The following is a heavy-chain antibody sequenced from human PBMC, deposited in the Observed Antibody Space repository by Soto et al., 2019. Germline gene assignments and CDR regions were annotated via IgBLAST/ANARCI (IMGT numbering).Heavy chain of an antibody. V-gene: IGHV1-18*01. CDR3: ARGGTPIDY. CDR2: ISAYNGNT. J-gene: IGHJ4*02. D-gene: IGHD3-16*01. CDR1: GYTFTNFG. Sequence: QVQLVQSGAEVKKPGASVKVSCKTSGYTFTNFGLSWVRQAPGQGLEWMGWISAYNGNTNYAQNFQARVTMTTDTSTSTAYMELRSLRSDDTAVYFSARGGTPIDYWGPGTLVTVSS.